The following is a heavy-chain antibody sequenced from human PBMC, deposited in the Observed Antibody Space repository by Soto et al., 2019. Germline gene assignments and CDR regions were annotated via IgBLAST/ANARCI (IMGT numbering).Heavy chain of an antibody. Sequence: PGGYLRLSCAASGFSFVNYAMNCVRQAPGKGLEWVSGISGSGTMTYYADSVNGLFTISSDNSKNTLYLQMNSLRAEDTAVYYCARVAEGDQQDYGGQGTRVTVSS. V-gene: IGHV3-23*01. J-gene: IGHJ4*02. CDR1: GFSFVNYA. CDR3: ARVAEGDQQDY. CDR2: ISGSGTMT. D-gene: IGHD2-2*01.